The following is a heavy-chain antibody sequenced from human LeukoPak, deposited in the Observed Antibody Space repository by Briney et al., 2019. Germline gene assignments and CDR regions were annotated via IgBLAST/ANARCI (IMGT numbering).Heavy chain of an antibody. Sequence: GGSLRLSCAGSGFTFARHALTWVRQAPGMGLEWASTISGGGGSTHYADSVKGRFTISRDNSKDTVFLQMNNLRAEDTAIYYCAREGGSCTSNSCSDYFDYWGQGTLVTVS. CDR1: GFTFARHA. CDR3: AREGGSCTSNSCSDYFDY. J-gene: IGHJ4*02. V-gene: IGHV3-23*01. CDR2: ISGGGGST. D-gene: IGHD6-13*01.